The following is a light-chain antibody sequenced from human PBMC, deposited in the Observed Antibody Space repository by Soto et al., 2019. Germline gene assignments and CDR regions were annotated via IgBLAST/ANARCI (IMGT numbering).Light chain of an antibody. CDR1: QSLSSW. V-gene: IGKV1-5*03. Sequence: DIQMTQSPSTLSASVGDRVTITCRSSQSLSSWLAWYQQQPGTAPKLLIYKASTLQSGVPSRFSGSGSGTEFTLTISSLQPDDSATYYCQQYNDNWTFGQGTKVEIK. CDR2: KAS. J-gene: IGKJ1*01. CDR3: QQYNDNWT.